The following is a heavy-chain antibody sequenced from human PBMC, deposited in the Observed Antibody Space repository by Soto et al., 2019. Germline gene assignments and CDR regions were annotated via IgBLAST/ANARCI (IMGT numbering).Heavy chain of an antibody. Sequence: GGSLRLSCAASGFTFSDHYMSWIRQAPGKGLEWVSYISGSGGTIYNADSVKARFTISRDNAKNSLYLQINSLRAEDTAVYYCARVGIYYMDVWGKGTTVTVS. J-gene: IGHJ6*03. D-gene: IGHD3-3*02. CDR3: ARVGIYYMDV. V-gene: IGHV3-11*01. CDR1: GFTFSDHY. CDR2: ISGSGGTI.